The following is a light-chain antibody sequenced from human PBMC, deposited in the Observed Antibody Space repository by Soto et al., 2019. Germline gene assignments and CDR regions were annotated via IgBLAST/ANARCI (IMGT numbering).Light chain of an antibody. CDR1: SSDVGGYKY. Sequence: QSVLAQPASVSGSPGQPIAISCTGTSSDVGGYKYVSWYQQHPGKAPKLLISEVSNRPSGVSDRFSGSKSGNTASLTISGLQAEDEADYYCSSFTSSYTFVFGSGTKVTVL. CDR3: SSFTSSYTFV. J-gene: IGLJ1*01. CDR2: EVS. V-gene: IGLV2-14*01.